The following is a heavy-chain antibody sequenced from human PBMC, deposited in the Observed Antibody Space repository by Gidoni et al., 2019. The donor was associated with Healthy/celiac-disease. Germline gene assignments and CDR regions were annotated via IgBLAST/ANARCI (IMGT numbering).Heavy chain of an antibody. D-gene: IGHD1-1*01. V-gene: IGHV4-39*01. CDR3: ATLFTTGTTSDDY. Sequence: QLQLQESGPGLVKPSETLPLTCTVSGGSISSSGYYWGWIRQPPGKGLEWIGSIYYSGSTYYNPSLKSRVTISVDTSKNQFSLKLSSVTAADTAVYYCATLFTTGTTSDDYWGQGTLVTVSS. CDR1: GGSISSSGYY. CDR2: IYYSGST. J-gene: IGHJ4*02.